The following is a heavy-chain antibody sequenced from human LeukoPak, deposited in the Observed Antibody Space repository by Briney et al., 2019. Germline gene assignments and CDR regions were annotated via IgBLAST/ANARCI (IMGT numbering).Heavy chain of an antibody. V-gene: IGHV1-2*02. CDR2: INPNSGGT. CDR1: GYTLTDYY. CDR3: ARDYGDYLSFDY. J-gene: IGHJ4*02. D-gene: IGHD4-17*01. Sequence: VASVKVSCKASGYTLTDYYMHWVRQAPGQGLEWMGWINPNSGGTNYAQKFQGRVTMTRDTSISTAYMELSRLRSDDTAVYYCARDYGDYLSFDYWGQGTLVTVSS.